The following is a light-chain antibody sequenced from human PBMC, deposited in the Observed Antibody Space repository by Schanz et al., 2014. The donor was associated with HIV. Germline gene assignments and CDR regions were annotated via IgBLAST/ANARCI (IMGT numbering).Light chain of an antibody. CDR1: QSVSSSY. Sequence: EIVLTQSPATLSLSPGERATLSCRASQSVSSSYLAWYQQKRDQPPRLVIYATSTRAPGIPDRFSGSGSETDFILTISRLEPEDFAVYYCQQYASSPRTFGQGTQLEI. CDR3: QQYASSPRT. V-gene: IGKV3-20*01. J-gene: IGKJ2*01. CDR2: ATS.